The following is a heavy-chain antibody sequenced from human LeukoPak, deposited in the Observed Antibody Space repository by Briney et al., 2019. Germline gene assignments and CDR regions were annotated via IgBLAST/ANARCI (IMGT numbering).Heavy chain of an antibody. D-gene: IGHD6-13*01. J-gene: IGHJ5*02. CDR1: GGSISSYY. CDR2: IYTSGST. V-gene: IGHV4-4*07. Sequence: SETLSPTCTVSGGSISSYYWSWIRQPAGKGLEWIGRIYTSGSTNYNPSLKSRVTMSVDTSKNQFSLKLSSVTAADTAVYYCARDWRYSSRWPLPAPGWFDPWGQGTLVTVSS. CDR3: ARDWRYSSRWPLPAPGWFDP.